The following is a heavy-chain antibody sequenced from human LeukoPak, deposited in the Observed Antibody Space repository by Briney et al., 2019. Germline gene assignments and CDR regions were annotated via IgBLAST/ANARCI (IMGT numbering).Heavy chain of an antibody. V-gene: IGHV3-53*01. Sequence: PGGSLRLSCAASGFTVSSNYMNWVRQAPGKGLEWVSVIYSGGSTLYADSVEGRFTISRDNSNSTLYLQMNSLRAEDTAMYYCAREYYDNSGGEAAFDIWGPGTMVTVSS. D-gene: IGHD3-22*01. CDR1: GFTVSSNY. J-gene: IGHJ3*02. CDR2: IYSGGST. CDR3: AREYYDNSGGEAAFDI.